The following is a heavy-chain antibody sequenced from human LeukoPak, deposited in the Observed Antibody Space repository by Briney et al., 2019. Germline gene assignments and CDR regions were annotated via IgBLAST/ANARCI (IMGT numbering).Heavy chain of an antibody. CDR2: FYHSESA. Sequence: PSETLPLTCTVSGYSISTGYFWGWIRPPPGKGLEWIGSFYHSESASYNPSLKNRVTISVDTSKNQFSLKLSSVTAADTAVYHCARHRGPAAGRFDPWGQGTLVTVSS. D-gene: IGHD6-13*01. J-gene: IGHJ5*02. V-gene: IGHV4-38-2*02. CDR3: ARHRGPAAGRFDP. CDR1: GYSISTGYF.